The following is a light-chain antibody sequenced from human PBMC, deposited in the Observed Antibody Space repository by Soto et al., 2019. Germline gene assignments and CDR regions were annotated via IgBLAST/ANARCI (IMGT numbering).Light chain of an antibody. V-gene: IGKV3D-7*01. CDR2: GAS. CDR1: QSVSSSY. J-gene: IGKJ1*01. CDR3: QQYNNWPRT. Sequence: EIVMTQSPATLSLSPGERATLSCRASQSVSSSYLSWYQQKPGQAPRLLIYGASTRATGIPARFSGSGSGTEFTLTISSLQSEDFALYYCQQYNNWPRTFGQGTKVDI.